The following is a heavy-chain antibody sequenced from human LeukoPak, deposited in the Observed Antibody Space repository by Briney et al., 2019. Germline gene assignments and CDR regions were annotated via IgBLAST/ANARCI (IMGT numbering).Heavy chain of an antibody. V-gene: IGHV3-48*02. Sequence: PGVSLRLSCAGSGFTFSTYGVTGVRRARGGGGEGVSYISSSGSSIYYADSVKGRFTISRDNAKKSLYLQMNSLRDEDPAVYYCAGVRSGWSLGYWGQGTLVTVCS. CDR3: AGVRSGWSLGY. CDR2: ISSSGSSI. CDR1: GFTFSTYG. J-gene: IGHJ4*02. D-gene: IGHD6-19*01.